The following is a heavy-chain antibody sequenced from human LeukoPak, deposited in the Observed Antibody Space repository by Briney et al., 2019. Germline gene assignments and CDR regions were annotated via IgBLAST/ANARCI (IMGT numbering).Heavy chain of an antibody. CDR2: IIPIFGTA. CDR1: GGTFSSYA. D-gene: IGHD3-3*01. Sequence: SVKVSCKASGGTFSSYAISWVRQAPGQGLEWMGGIIPIFGTANYAQKFQGRVTITTDESTSTAYMELSSLRSEDTAVYYCARAYYDFWSGERGHNWFDPWGQGTLVTASS. V-gene: IGHV1-69*05. CDR3: ARAYYDFWSGERGHNWFDP. J-gene: IGHJ5*02.